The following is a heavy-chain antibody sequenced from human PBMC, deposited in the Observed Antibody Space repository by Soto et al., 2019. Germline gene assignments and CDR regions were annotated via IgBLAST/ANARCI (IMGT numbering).Heavy chain of an antibody. Sequence: QVQLVESGGGVVQPGRSLRLSCAASGFTFSSYAMHWVRQAPGKGLEWVAVISYDGSNKYYADSVKGRFTISRDNSKNTLYLQMNSLRAEDTAVYYCARGGTYGGNRPGNYWGQGTLVTVSS. CDR1: GFTFSSYA. V-gene: IGHV3-30-3*01. J-gene: IGHJ4*02. CDR3: ARGGTYGGNRPGNY. D-gene: IGHD4-17*01. CDR2: ISYDGSNK.